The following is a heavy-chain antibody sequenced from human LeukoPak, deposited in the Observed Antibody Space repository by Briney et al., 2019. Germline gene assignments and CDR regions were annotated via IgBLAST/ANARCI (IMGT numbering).Heavy chain of an antibody. D-gene: IGHD2-15*01. V-gene: IGHV1-18*01. CDR2: ISAYNGNT. J-gene: IGHJ6*03. CDR3: ARVRSPSSQYYYYMDV. CDR1: GYTFTSYG. Sequence: GASVKVSCKASGYTFTSYGISWVRQAPGQGLEWMGWISAYNGNTNYAQKLQGRVTMTTDTSTSTAYMELRSLRSDDTAVYYCARVRSPSSQYYYYMDVWGKGTTVTVSS.